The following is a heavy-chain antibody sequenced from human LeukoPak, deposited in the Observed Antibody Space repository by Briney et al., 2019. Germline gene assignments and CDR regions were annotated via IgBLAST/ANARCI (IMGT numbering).Heavy chain of an antibody. V-gene: IGHV4-39*07. Sequence: SETLSLTCTVSGGSISSYYWGWIRQPPGKGLEWIGSIYYSGSTYYNPSLKSRVTISVDTSKNQFSLKLSSVTAADTAVYYCARASFGSSSSEGNFDYWGQGTLVTVSS. CDR1: GGSISSYY. CDR3: ARASFGSSSSEGNFDY. CDR2: IYYSGST. J-gene: IGHJ4*02. D-gene: IGHD6-6*01.